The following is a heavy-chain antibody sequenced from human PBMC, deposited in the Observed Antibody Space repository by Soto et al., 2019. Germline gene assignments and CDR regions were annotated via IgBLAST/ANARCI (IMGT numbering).Heavy chain of an antibody. J-gene: IGHJ4*02. CDR1: GYTLTHYG. CDR2: ISPYNDDT. CDR3: AREYCSGGSCYGVDY. V-gene: IGHV1-18*01. D-gene: IGHD2-15*01. Sequence: ASVKVSCKASGYTLTHYGISGVRQAPGQGLEWMGWISPYNDDTKSAQKFQGRVTMTTDTSTTTVYMELRSLRSDDTAVYYCAREYCSGGSCYGVDYRGQGTLVTVSS.